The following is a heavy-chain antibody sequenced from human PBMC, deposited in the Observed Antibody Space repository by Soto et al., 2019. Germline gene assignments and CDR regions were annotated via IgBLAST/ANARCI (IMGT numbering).Heavy chain of an antibody. V-gene: IGHV1-2*02. Sequence: GASVKVSCKASVFSVDSIHWVRRAPGQGLEWLGWIKPSSGGTNYAQNFQARVTMSRDTSINTVYMQLSSLTSDDTAIYFCATPCTGPSPVLGYWGQGTVVTVSS. J-gene: IGHJ4*02. CDR3: ATPCTGPSPVLGY. CDR1: VFSVDS. D-gene: IGHD2-8*02. CDR2: IKPSSGGT.